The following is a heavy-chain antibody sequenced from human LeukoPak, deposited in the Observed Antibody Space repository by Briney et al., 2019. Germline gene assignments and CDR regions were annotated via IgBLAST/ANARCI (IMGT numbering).Heavy chain of an antibody. J-gene: IGHJ4*02. CDR3: AKHEGAMPFHF. CDR2: ISARGGVT. Sequence: PGGSLRLSCAASGLTFSSYSMSWIRQAPGKGLEWVSAISARGGVTYYADSVKGRFTLSRDNSKNTLYLQMNSLRAEDTAVYYCAKHEGAMPFHFWGRGTLVTVSS. D-gene: IGHD3-16*01. V-gene: IGHV3-23*01. CDR1: GLTFSSYS.